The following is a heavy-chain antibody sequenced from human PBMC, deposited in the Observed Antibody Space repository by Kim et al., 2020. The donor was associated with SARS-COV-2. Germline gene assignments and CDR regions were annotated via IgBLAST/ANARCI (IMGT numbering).Heavy chain of an antibody. Sequence: SETLSLTCAVYGGSFSGYYWSWIRQPPGKGLEWIGEINHSGSTNYNPSLKSRVTISVDTSKNQFSLKLSSVTAADTAVYYCARGSLRIAAAGTGAHYYYGMDVWGQGTTVTVSS. D-gene: IGHD6-13*01. CDR3: ARGSLRIAAAGTGAHYYYGMDV. CDR1: GGSFSGYY. V-gene: IGHV4-34*01. J-gene: IGHJ6*02. CDR2: INHSGST.